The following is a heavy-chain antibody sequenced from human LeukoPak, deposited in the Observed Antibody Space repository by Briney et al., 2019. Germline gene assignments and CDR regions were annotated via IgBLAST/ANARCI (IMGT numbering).Heavy chain of an antibody. J-gene: IGHJ4*02. CDR2: ISSSSSYI. CDR1: GFTFSSYS. CDR3: ASAPRSWEFDY. V-gene: IGHV3-21*01. Sequence: PGGSPRLSCAASGFTFSSYSMNWVRQAPGKGLEWASSISSSSSYIYYADSVKGRFTISRDNAKNSLYLQMNSLRAEDTAVYYCASAPRSWEFDYWGQGTLVTVSS. D-gene: IGHD1-26*01.